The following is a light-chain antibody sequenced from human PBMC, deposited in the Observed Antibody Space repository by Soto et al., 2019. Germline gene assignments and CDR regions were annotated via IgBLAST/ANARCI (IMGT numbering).Light chain of an antibody. CDR1: QSLVFSNGNNY. Sequence: EIVMTQSPLSLAVTPGEPASISCRSSQSLVFSNGNNYLDWYLQKPGQSPQLLIYLGSNRASGVPDRFSGSGSGTDFTLKISRVEAEDVWVYYCMQALQTPLTFGGGTRVEIK. CDR3: MQALQTPLT. CDR2: LGS. V-gene: IGKV2-28*01. J-gene: IGKJ4*01.